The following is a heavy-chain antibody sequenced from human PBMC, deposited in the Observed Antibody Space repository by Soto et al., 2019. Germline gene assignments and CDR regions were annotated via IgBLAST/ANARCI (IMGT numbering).Heavy chain of an antibody. V-gene: IGHV4-59*01. D-gene: IGHD3-16*01. CDR1: GGSITDYY. CDR3: ARAFAGFGAYWYFDL. CDR2: GYHSVSI. Sequence: TLSLTCTVSGGSITDYYWSWIRQPPGKALEWIGYGYHSVSIHYNPSLKTRVTISVDTSENQFSLRLSSVTAADTAVYYCARAFAGFGAYWYFDLWGRGTLVTVSS. J-gene: IGHJ2*01.